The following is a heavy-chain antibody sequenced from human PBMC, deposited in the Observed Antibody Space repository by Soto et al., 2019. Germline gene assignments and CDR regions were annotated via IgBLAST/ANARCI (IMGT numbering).Heavy chain of an antibody. Sequence: GESLKISCKASRYSFTSYWIGWVRQMPGKGLEWMGIIYPDDFDTKYSPSFQGQVTISADKTISTAYLQWSSLKASDTAMYYCARYFAGGTRDYGVDVWGQGTTVTVSS. CDR3: ARYFAGGTRDYGVDV. V-gene: IGHV5-51*01. CDR2: IYPDDFDT. D-gene: IGHD2-15*01. J-gene: IGHJ6*02. CDR1: RYSFTSYW.